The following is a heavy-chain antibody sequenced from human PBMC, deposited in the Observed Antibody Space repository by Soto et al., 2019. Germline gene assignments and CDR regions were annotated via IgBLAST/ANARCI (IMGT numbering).Heavy chain of an antibody. V-gene: IGHV3-30*18. Sequence: GGSLRLSCAASGFTFSSYGMHWVRQAPGKGLEWVAVISYDGSNKYYADSVKGRFTISRDNSKNTLYLQMNSLRAEDTAVYYCAKERLRYYDFWSGYPNYYYYGMDVWGQGTTVTVSS. CDR2: ISYDGSNK. CDR1: GFTFSSYG. CDR3: AKERLRYYDFWSGYPNYYYYGMDV. D-gene: IGHD3-3*01. J-gene: IGHJ6*02.